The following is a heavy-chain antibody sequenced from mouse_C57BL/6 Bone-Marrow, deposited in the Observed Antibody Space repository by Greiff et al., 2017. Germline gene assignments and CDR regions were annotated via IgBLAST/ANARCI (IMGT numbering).Heavy chain of an antibody. D-gene: IGHD1-1*01. V-gene: IGHV1-55*01. CDR3: NKFITTVVANYAMDD. Sequence: LQQPGASVKMSCKASGYTFTSYWITWVKQRPGQGLEWIGDIYPGRGSTNYNEKFTRKATLTVDTSSSTDYMQLSSRTSEDSEVYYCNKFITTVVANYAMDDWGQGTSVTVAS. CDR1: GYTFTSYW. J-gene: IGHJ4*01. CDR2: IYPGRGST.